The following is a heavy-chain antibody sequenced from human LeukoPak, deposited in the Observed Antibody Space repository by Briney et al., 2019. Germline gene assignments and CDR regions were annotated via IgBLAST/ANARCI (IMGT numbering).Heavy chain of an antibody. D-gene: IGHD1-26*01. V-gene: IGHV4-4*07. CDR1: GGSISSYY. Sequence: PSETLSLTCAVSGGSISSYYWTWIRQPAGKGLEWVGRIYTDGRTWFNPSLKSRLTMSIDTSRNQFSLRLRSVTAADTAVYYCARGGSYDPAHYHHYTYMDVWGKGTTVTVSS. CDR2: IYTDGRT. J-gene: IGHJ6*03. CDR3: ARGGSYDPAHYHHYTYMDV.